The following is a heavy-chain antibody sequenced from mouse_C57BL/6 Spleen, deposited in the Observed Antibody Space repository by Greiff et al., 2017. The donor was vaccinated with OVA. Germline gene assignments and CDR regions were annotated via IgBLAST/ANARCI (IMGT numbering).Heavy chain of an antibody. Sequence: VQLQQPGTELVKPGASVKLSCKASGYTFTSYWMHWVKQRPGQGLEWIGNINPSNGGTNYNEKFKSKATLTVDKSSSTAYMQLSSPTSEDSAVYYCARCPFYDGYYDWYFDVWGTGTTVTVSS. V-gene: IGHV1-53*01. D-gene: IGHD2-3*01. CDR3: ARCPFYDGYYDWYFDV. CDR1: GYTFTSYW. J-gene: IGHJ1*03. CDR2: INPSNGGT.